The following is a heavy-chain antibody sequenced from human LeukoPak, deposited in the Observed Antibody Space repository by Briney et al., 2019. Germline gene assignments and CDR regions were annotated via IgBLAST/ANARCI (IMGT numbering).Heavy chain of an antibody. CDR2: IYHSGST. D-gene: IGHD6-13*01. J-gene: IGHJ2*01. Sequence: SGTLSLTCAVSGGSISSSNWWSWVRQPPGKGLEWIGEIYHSGSTNYNPSLKSRVTISVDKSKNQFSLKLSSVTAADTAVYYCASQIPASSWYEGVEEYFDLWGRGTLVTVSS. CDR3: ASQIPASSWYEGVEEYFDL. CDR1: GGSISSSNW. V-gene: IGHV4-4*02.